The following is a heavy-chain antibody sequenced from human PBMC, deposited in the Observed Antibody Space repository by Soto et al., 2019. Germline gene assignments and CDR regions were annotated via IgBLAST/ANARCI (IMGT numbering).Heavy chain of an antibody. J-gene: IGHJ3*02. CDR3: AKFYCISTMCQAPAAKSTGGFEI. CDR2: ISGSGVST. CDR1: GFTFSSYA. D-gene: IGHD2-2*01. Sequence: EPQLLESGGGLGHPGGSLRLSCAASGFTFSSYAMSWVRQAPGKGLEWVAAISGSGVSTYYAEYVGGRSTISRDNSKKTVDLQMNGLRAEDTAVYYCAKFYCISTMCQAPAAKSTGGFEIWGQGTLVTVSS. V-gene: IGHV3-23*01.